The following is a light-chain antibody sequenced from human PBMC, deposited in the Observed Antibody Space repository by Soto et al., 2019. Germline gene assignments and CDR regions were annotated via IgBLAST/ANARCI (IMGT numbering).Light chain of an antibody. CDR2: GAS. Sequence: EIVLTQSPGTLSLSPGERATLSCRASQSVSSSYLAWYQHKPGQAPRLLIYGASSRATGSPDRFSGSGSGTDFTLTISRLEPEDVAVYYCQHYGSSPRFTFGPGTKVDIK. CDR1: QSVSSSY. J-gene: IGKJ3*01. CDR3: QHYGSSPRFT. V-gene: IGKV3-20*01.